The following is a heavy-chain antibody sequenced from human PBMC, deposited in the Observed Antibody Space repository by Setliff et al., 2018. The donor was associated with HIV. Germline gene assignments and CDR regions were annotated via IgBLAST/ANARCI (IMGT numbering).Heavy chain of an antibody. CDR1: GGSISSSSYY. CDR2: IYYSGST. Sequence: PSETLSFTCTVSGGSISSSSYYWGWIRQPPGKGLEWIGSIYYSGSTYYNPSLNSRVTISVDTSKNQFSLRLSSVTAADTAVYYCVRVSCSSWYSIPRNYYYSMDVWGEGTTVTVSS. V-gene: IGHV4-39*07. D-gene: IGHD6-13*01. J-gene: IGHJ6*03. CDR3: VRVSCSSWYSIPRNYYYSMDV.